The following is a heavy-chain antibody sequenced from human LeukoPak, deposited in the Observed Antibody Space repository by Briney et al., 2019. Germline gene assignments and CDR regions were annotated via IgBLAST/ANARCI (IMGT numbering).Heavy chain of an antibody. V-gene: IGHV4-34*01. D-gene: IGHD3-3*01. J-gene: IGHJ4*02. CDR2: INHIRST. CDR1: GASFNVYY. Sequence: AEPLCLTCAVYGASFNVYYWTWIRQPPGKGREWIGEINHIRSTHYHPSLPSRGPIPVDPSQNHFSPSLDSATGADQALYYCARGLASGYQPIPFDYWGQGTLVTVSS. CDR3: ARGLASGYQPIPFDY.